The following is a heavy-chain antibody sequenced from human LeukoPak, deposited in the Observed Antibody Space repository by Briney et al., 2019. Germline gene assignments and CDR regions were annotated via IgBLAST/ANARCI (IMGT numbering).Heavy chain of an antibody. J-gene: IGHJ6*02. D-gene: IGHD6-13*01. CDR1: GFTFSSYW. CDR2: INSDGSST. Sequence: GGSLRLSCAASGFTFSSYWMHWVRQAPGKGLVWVSRINSDGSSTSYADSVKGRFTISRDNAKNTLYLQMDSLRAEDTAVYYCVLSWPSIAAAGILYYYYGMDVWGQGTTVTVSS. CDR3: VLSWPSIAAAGILYYYYGMDV. V-gene: IGHV3-74*01.